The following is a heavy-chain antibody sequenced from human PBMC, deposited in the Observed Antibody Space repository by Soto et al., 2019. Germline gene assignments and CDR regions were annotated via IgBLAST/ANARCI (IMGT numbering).Heavy chain of an antibody. J-gene: IGHJ4*02. CDR3: TTASGYSSGWYFDY. V-gene: IGHV3-15*01. CDR2: IKSKTDGGTT. Sequence: EVQLVESGGGLVKPGGSLRLSCAASGFTFSNAWMSWVRQAPGKGLEWVGRIKSKTDGGTTDYAAPVKGRFTISRDDSKNTLYLQMNSLKTEDTAVYYWTTASGYSSGWYFDYWGQGTLVTVSS. D-gene: IGHD6-19*01. CDR1: GFTFSNAW.